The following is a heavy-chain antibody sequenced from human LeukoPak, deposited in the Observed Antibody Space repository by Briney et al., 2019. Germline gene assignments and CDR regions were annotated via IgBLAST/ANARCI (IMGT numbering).Heavy chain of an antibody. Sequence: GGSLRLSCAASGFTFNNYAMSWVRQAPGKGLEWVSTISGSGGSTYYADSVKGRFTISRDNSKNTLYLQMSSLRAEDTAVYYCAKDYGGGRRGVHDYWGQGTLVTVSS. V-gene: IGHV3-23*01. J-gene: IGHJ4*02. CDR1: GFTFNNYA. CDR2: ISGSGGST. CDR3: AKDYGGGRRGVHDY. D-gene: IGHD3-10*01.